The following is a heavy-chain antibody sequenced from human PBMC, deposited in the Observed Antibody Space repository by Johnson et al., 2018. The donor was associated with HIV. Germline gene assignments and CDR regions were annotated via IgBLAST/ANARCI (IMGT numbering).Heavy chain of an antibody. CDR2: ISGSGGST. J-gene: IGHJ3*01. CDR3: TTCPPGGDYLFSPLRVASGCV. V-gene: IGHV3-23*04. Sequence: MHLVESGGGLVQPGGSLRLSCAASGFTFSSYAMSWVRQAPGKGLEWVSAISGSGGSTFYADSVKGRFTISRDNSKNTLYLQMNSLKTEDTAVYYCTTCPPGGDYLFSPLRVASGCVWGQGTMVTVSS. CDR1: GFTFSSYA. D-gene: IGHD4-17*01.